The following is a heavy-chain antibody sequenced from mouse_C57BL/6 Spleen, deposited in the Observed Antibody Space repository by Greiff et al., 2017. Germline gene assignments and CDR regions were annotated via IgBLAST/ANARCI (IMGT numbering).Heavy chain of an antibody. D-gene: IGHD2-2*01. J-gene: IGHJ4*01. Sequence: QVQLKQSGAELVKPGASVKISCKASGYAFSSYWMNWVKQRPGKGLEWIGQIYPGDGDTNYNGKFKGKATLTADKSSSTAYMQLSSLTSEDSAVYFCARRGYDGYYYAMDYWGQGTSVTVSS. CDR3: ARRGYDGYYYAMDY. CDR1: GYAFSSYW. V-gene: IGHV1-80*01. CDR2: IYPGDGDT.